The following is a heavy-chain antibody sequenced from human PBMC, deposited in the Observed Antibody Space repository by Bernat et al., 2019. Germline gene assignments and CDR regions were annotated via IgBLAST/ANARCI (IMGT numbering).Heavy chain of an antibody. D-gene: IGHD3-22*01. J-gene: IGHJ5*02. V-gene: IGHV3-74*01. CDR1: VFTFSTYW. CDR3: ARVGGGNSGYVNWFDP. Sequence: EVQLVESGGALVQPGGSLRLSCAASVFTFSTYWMHWVRQAPGKGLVRVTRINDDGSNTNYADHEKGRYTISRKNAKEPLYLQMNSLRAEDTAVYYCARVGGGNSGYVNWFDPWGQGTLVTVSS. CDR2: INDDGSNT.